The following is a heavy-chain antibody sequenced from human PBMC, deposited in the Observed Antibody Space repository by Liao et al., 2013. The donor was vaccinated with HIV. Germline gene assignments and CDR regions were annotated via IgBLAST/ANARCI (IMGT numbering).Heavy chain of an antibody. CDR3: ARDLHCSGGSCYGAFDI. CDR2: IYFSGGT. J-gene: IGHJ3*02. CDR1: GGSINSGDYY. D-gene: IGHD2-15*01. V-gene: IGHV4-30-4*01. Sequence: QVQLQESGPGLVRPLQTLSLSCTASGGSINSGDYYWSWIRQPPGKGLEWIGSIYFSGGTHYNPSLKSRVTISVDTSKKQFSLKLSSVTAADTAVYYCARDLHCSGGSCYGAFDIWGQGTMVTVSS.